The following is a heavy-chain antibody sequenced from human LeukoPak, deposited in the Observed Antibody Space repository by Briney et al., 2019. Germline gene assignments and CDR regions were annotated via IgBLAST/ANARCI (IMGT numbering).Heavy chain of an antibody. CDR1: GGSISSYY. V-gene: IGHV4-59*01. CDR3: ARGGSSWGQDAFDI. CDR2: IYYSGST. Sequence: SETLSLTCTVSGGSISSYYWSWIRQPPGKGLEWIGYIYYSGSTSYNPSLKSRVTISVDTSKNQFSLKLSSVTAADTAVYYCARGGSSWGQDAFDIWGQGTMVTVSS. J-gene: IGHJ3*02. D-gene: IGHD6-13*01.